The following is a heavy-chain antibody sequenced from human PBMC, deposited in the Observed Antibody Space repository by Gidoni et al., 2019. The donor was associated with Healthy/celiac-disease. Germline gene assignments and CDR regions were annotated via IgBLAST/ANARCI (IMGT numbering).Heavy chain of an antibody. CDR2: ISWNSGSI. CDR3: AKDIRPRYSYGGGLDY. Sequence: EVQLVESGGGLVQPGRSLRLSCAASGLTFDDYAMHWVRQAPGKGLEWVSGISWNSGSIGYADSVKVLFTISRDNAKNSLYLQMNSLRSEDTALYYCAKDIRPRYSYGGGLDYWGQGTLVTVSS. J-gene: IGHJ4*02. CDR1: GLTFDDYA. V-gene: IGHV3-9*01. D-gene: IGHD5-18*01.